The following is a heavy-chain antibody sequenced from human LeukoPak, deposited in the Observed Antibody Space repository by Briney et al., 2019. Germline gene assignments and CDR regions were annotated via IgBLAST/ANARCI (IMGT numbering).Heavy chain of an antibody. D-gene: IGHD3-22*01. J-gene: IGHJ4*02. CDR1: EFTFSNYW. CDR2: INQDGSEK. V-gene: IGHV3-7*01. CDR3: ARDLLYYDSNGGDY. Sequence: GGSLRLSCVVSEFTFSNYWMGWVRQAPGKGLEWVASINQDGSEKYYLDSVKGRFTTSRDNAENSVYLQMNSLRAEDAAVYYCARDLLYYDSNGGDYWGQGTLVTVSS.